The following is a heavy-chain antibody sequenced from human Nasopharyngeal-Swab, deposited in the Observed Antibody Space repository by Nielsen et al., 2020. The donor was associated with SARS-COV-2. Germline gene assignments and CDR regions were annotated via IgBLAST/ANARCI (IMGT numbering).Heavy chain of an antibody. V-gene: IGHV3-64D*06. CDR1: GFTFSSYA. J-gene: IGHJ6*02. Sequence: GGSLRLSCSASGFTFSSYAMHWVRQAPGKGLEYVSAISSNGGSTYYADSVKGRFTISRHNSKNTLYLQMNSLRAEDTAVYYCAKKLGDTRELYYYYGMDVWGQGTTVTVSS. D-gene: IGHD3-16*01. CDR3: AKKLGDTRELYYYYGMDV. CDR2: ISSNGGST.